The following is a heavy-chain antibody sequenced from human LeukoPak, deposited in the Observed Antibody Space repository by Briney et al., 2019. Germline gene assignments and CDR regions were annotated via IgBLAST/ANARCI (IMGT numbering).Heavy chain of an antibody. D-gene: IGHD3-9*01. J-gene: IGHJ4*02. CDR1: GFTFSDHN. Sequence: PGGSLRLSCAASGFTFSDHNMDWVRQAPGKGLEWVSVIYSGGSTYYADSVKGRFTISRDNSKNTLYLQMNSLRAEDTAVYYCASSYFDWLLFGYWGQGTLVTVSS. CDR3: ASSYFDWLLFGY. CDR2: IYSGGST. V-gene: IGHV3-53*01.